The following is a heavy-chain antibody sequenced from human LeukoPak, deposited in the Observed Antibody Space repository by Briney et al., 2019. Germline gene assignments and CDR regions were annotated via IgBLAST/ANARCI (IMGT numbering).Heavy chain of an antibody. CDR2: IYPGDSDT. Sequence: GESLKISCKGSGYSFTSYWIGWVRQMPGKGLEWMGIIYPGDSDTRYSPSFQGQVTISADKSISTAYLQWSSLKASDTAMYYCARVRGSSGYTDAFDIWGQGTMVTVSS. D-gene: IGHD3-22*01. CDR1: GYSFTSYW. J-gene: IGHJ3*02. V-gene: IGHV5-51*01. CDR3: ARVRGSSGYTDAFDI.